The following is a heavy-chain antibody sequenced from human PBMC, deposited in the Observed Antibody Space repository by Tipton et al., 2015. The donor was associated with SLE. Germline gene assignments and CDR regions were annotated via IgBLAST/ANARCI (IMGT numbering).Heavy chain of an antibody. Sequence: SLRLSCAASGFTFDDYAMHWVRQAPGKGLEWVSGISWNSGRIDYADSVKGRFTISRDNSRNTLYLQMNSLRVEDTAVYYCAGQPLRYGDRDWYFDLWGRGPLVTVSP. CDR3: AGQPLRYGDRDWYFDL. CDR2: ISWNSGRI. V-gene: IGHV3-9*01. CDR1: GFTFDDYA. J-gene: IGHJ2*01. D-gene: IGHD4-17*01.